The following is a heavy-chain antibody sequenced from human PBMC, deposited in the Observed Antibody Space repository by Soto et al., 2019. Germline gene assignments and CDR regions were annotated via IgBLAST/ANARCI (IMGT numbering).Heavy chain of an antibody. Sequence: GESLKISCRASGYSFGNYWIGWVRQMPGKGLEWTAIINPGDSETRYSPSFQGQVTISADKSISTVYLQWSSLKASDTAMYFCARPSNNYVAYWGQGALVTVSS. V-gene: IGHV5-51*01. J-gene: IGHJ4*02. CDR1: GYSFGNYW. CDR3: ARPSNNYVAY. D-gene: IGHD3-16*01. CDR2: INPGDSET.